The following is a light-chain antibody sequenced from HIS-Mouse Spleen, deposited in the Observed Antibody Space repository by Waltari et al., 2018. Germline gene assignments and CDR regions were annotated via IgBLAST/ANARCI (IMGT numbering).Light chain of an antibody. CDR3: SSYTSSSTLV. CDR1: SRDVGGYXY. V-gene: IGLV2-14*03. J-gene: IGLJ2*01. Sequence: QSALTQPASVSGSPGQSITISCTGTSRDVGGYXYVFWYQQHPGTAPKLMIYDVSNRPSGVSNRFSGSKSGNTASLTISGLQAEDEADYYCSSYTSSSTLVFGGGTKLTVL. CDR2: DVS.